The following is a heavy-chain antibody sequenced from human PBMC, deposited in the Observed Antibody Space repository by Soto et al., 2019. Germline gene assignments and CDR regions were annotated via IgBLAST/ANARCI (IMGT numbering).Heavy chain of an antibody. CDR2: IHYSGTT. V-gene: IGHV4-59*01. Sequence: PSETLSLTCAVSGTSISSYYWSWSRQPPEKGLECIENIHYSGTTNYNPPRASRITLSVDTSKNQFSLKMTSVTAADRAMYFCARSNSYVISYWGRRSLVT. D-gene: IGHD3-10*02. CDR1: GTSISSYY. J-gene: IGHJ4*02. CDR3: ARSNSYVISY.